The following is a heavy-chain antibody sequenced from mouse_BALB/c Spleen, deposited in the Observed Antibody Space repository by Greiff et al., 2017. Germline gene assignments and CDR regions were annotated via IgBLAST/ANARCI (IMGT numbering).Heavy chain of an antibody. V-gene: IGHV1-87*01. J-gene: IGHJ1*01. CDR2: IYPGDGDT. CDR3: ARSGSSLYWYFDV. D-gene: IGHD1-1*01. CDR1: GYTFTSYW. Sequence: QVQLQQSGAELARPGASVKLSCKASGYTFTSYWMQWVKQRPGQGLEWIGAIYPGDGDTRYTQKFKGKATLTADKSSSTAYMQLSSLASEDSAVYYCARSGSSLYWYFDVWGAGTTVTVSS.